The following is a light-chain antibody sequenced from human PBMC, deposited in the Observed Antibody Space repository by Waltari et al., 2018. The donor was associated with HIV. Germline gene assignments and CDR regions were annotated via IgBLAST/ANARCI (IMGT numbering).Light chain of an antibody. CDR2: KTS. J-gene: IGKJ2*03. CDR1: QNIKYC. Sequence: DIQMTQSPSTLSASVGDRVTITCRASQNIKYCLACYQQKPGKAPKLLIYKTSTLEHGVPSRFSGSGSGTEFTLTISSVQPDDFATYYCQQYNIDFYSFGQGTKL. V-gene: IGKV1-5*03. CDR3: QQYNIDFYS.